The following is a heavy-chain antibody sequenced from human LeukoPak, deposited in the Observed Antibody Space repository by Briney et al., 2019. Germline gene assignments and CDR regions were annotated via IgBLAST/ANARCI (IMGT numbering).Heavy chain of an antibody. J-gene: IGHJ4*02. CDR3: AREKYSSSSIPFDY. D-gene: IGHD6-6*01. CDR1: GFTFSSYS. V-gene: IGHV3-21*01. Sequence: GGSLRLSCGVSGFTFSSYSMNWVRQAPGKGLEWVLSISSSSRSRYYADSVKGRFTISRDNAKNSLYLQMNSLRAEDTAVYYCAREKYSSSSIPFDYWGQGTLVTVSS. CDR2: ISSSSRSR.